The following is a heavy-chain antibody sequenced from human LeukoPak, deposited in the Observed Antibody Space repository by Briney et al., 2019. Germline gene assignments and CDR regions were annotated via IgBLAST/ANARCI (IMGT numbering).Heavy chain of an antibody. D-gene: IGHD3-22*01. J-gene: IGHJ3*02. CDR2: INWNGGTT. V-gene: IGHV3-20*04. Sequence: GGSLRLSCAASGFTFDDYGMSGVRHAPGKGLEWVSGINWNGGTTGYADSVKGRFTISRDNAKNSLYLQMNSLRAEDTALYYCTRDRYYYDSSGYYYGAFDIWGQGTMVTVSS. CDR1: GFTFDDYG. CDR3: TRDRYYYDSSGYYYGAFDI.